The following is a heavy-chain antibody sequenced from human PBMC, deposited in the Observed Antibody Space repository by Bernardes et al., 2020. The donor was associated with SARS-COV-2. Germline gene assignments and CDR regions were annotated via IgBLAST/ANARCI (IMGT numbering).Heavy chain of an antibody. J-gene: IGHJ4*02. CDR2: ISSSSSTI. D-gene: IGHD4-17*01. V-gene: IGHV3-48*04. CDR1: GFTFSSYS. CDR3: ARRSYGDY. Sequence: GGSLRLSRAASGFTFSSYSMNWVRQAPGKGLEWVSYISSSSSTIYYADSVKGRFTISRDNAKNSLYLQMNSLRAEDTAVYYCARRSYGDYWGQGTLVTVSS.